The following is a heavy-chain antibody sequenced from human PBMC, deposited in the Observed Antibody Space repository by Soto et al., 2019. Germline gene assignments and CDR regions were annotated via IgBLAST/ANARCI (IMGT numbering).Heavy chain of an antibody. V-gene: IGHV3-33*01. D-gene: IGHD6-13*01. Sequence: HPGGSLRLSCAASGFTFSSYGMHWVRQAPGKGLEWVAVIWYDGSNKYYADSVKGRFTISRDNSKNTLYLQMNSLRAEDTAVYYCARERDSSSWTREYGMDVWGQGTTVTVSS. CDR3: ARERDSSSWTREYGMDV. CDR2: IWYDGSNK. CDR1: GFTFSSYG. J-gene: IGHJ6*02.